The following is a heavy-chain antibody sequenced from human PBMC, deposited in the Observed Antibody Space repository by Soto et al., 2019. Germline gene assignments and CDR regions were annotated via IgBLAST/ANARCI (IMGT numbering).Heavy chain of an antibody. CDR2: ISWNSGSI. CDR3: AKDPGPGYCSSTSCYSGFDY. D-gene: IGHD2-2*02. Sequence: AXRLSCASSGLTFYDCSMHWLRQAAVNGLEWVSGISWNSGSIGYADSVKGRFTISRDNAKNSLYLQMNSLRAEDTALYYCAKDPGPGYCSSTSCYSGFDYWGQGTLVTVSS. V-gene: IGHV3-9*01. J-gene: IGHJ4*02. CDR1: GLTFYDCS.